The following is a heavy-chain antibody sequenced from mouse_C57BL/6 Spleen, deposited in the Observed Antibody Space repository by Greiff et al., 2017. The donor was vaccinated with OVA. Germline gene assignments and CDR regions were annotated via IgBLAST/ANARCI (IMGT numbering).Heavy chain of an antibody. J-gene: IGHJ3*01. CDR2: IYPGSGNT. Sequence: QVQLQQSGPELVKPGASVKISCKASGYSFTSYYIHWVKQRPGQGLEWIGWIYPGSGNTKYNEKLKGKATLTADTSSSTAYMLLSSRTSEESAFFYCVGEVLYDLGAWFAYWGQGTLVTVAA. CDR1: GYSFTSYY. V-gene: IGHV1-66*01. D-gene: IGHD2-3*01. CDR3: VGEVLYDLGAWFAY.